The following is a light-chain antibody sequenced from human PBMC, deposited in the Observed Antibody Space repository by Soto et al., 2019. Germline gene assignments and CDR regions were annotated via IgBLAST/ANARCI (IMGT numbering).Light chain of an antibody. CDR2: GAS. Sequence: EIVLTQSPATLSLSPGDSATLSCRVSQYTNGRYVAWYQQRPGLAPRLLVYGASKRATGIPDRFRGSGSGSEFTLTISGLEPEDFAVYFCQHFGSSPPVTFGQGTKVDIK. CDR3: QHFGSSPPVT. CDR1: QYTNGRY. V-gene: IGKV3-20*01. J-gene: IGKJ1*01.